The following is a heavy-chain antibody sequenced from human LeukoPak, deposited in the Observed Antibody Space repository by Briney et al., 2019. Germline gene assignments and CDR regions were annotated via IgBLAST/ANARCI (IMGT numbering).Heavy chain of an antibody. V-gene: IGHV3-21*01. D-gene: IGHD2-15*01. Sequence: PGGSLRLSCAASGFTFSSYSMNWVRQAPGKGLEWVSSISSSSSYIYYADSVKGRFTISRDNAKNSLYLQMNSLRAEDTAVYYCVRVGAAFFDDAFDIWGQGTMVTVSS. CDR2: ISSSSSYI. CDR1: GFTFSSYS. J-gene: IGHJ3*02. CDR3: VRVGAAFFDDAFDI.